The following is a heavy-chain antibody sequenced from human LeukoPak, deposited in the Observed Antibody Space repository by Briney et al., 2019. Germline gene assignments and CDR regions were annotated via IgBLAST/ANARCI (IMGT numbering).Heavy chain of an antibody. D-gene: IGHD3-22*01. CDR1: GFTFSSYE. CDR3: AREDYYDSSGYSNWFDP. Sequence: GGSLRLSCAASGFTFSSYEMNWVRQAPGKGLEWVSYISSSGSTIYYADSVKGRFTISRDNAKNSLYLQMNSLRAEDTAVYYCAREDYYDSSGYSNWFDPWGQGTLVTVSS. V-gene: IGHV3-48*03. J-gene: IGHJ5*02. CDR2: ISSSGSTI.